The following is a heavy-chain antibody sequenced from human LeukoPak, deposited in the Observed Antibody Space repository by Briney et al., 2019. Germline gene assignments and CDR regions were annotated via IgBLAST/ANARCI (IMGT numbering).Heavy chain of an antibody. CDR2: ISYDGSNK. Sequence: QSGGSLRLSCAASGFTFSSYGMHWVRQAPGKGLEWVAVISYDGSNKYYADSVKGRFTISRDNSKNTLYLQMNSLRAEDTAVYYCAKGSATIFGLDYWGQGTLVTVSS. CDR1: GFTFSSYG. D-gene: IGHD3-3*01. V-gene: IGHV3-30*18. J-gene: IGHJ4*02. CDR3: AKGSATIFGLDY.